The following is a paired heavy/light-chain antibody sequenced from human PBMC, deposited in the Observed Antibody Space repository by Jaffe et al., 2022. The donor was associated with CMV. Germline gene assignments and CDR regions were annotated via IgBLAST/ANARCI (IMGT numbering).Light chain of an antibody. CDR3: QQYGSSCT. V-gene: IGKV3-20*01. Sequence: EIVLTQSPGTLSLSPGERATLSCRASQSVASNSLAWYQQKPGQAPRLLIYAASGRATGIPDRFSGGGSGTDFTLTISRLEPEDFAVYYCQQYGSSCTFGRGTKLEIK. CDR2: AAS. J-gene: IGKJ2*02. CDR1: QSVASNS.
Heavy chain of an antibody. CDR1: GGPIRSSTYY. CDR2: IYQSGTT. CDR3: ARSWPQLGLCDY. V-gene: IGHV4-39*01. D-gene: IGHD6-13*01. Sequence: QLQLQESGPGLVKPSETLSLTCTVSGGPIRSSTYYWGWIRQPPGKGLEWIGSIYQSGTTDYNPSLKSRVTISVDTSKNQFSLKMSSVTAADTAVYYCARSWPQLGLCDYWGQGSLVTVSS. J-gene: IGHJ4*02.